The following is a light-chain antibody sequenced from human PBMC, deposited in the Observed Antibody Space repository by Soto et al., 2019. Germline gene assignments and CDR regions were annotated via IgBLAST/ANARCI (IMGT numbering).Light chain of an antibody. CDR3: QQYDVWPVVT. J-gene: IGKJ4*02. CDR1: QSVSSSY. CDR2: GAS. Sequence: EIVLTQSPGTLSLSPGERATLSCRASQSVSSSYLAWYQQKPGQAPRLLIYGASSRATGIPDRFSGSGSGTDFTLTISSLQSEDLGIYYCQQYDVWPVVTFGGGTKVEIK. V-gene: IGKV3-20*01.